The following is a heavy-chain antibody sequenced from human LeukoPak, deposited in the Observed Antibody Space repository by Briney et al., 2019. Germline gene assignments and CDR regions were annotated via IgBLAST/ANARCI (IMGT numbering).Heavy chain of an antibody. CDR3: AREIVADEWGYYYYYMDV. J-gene: IGHJ6*03. CDR1: GFTFSDYY. CDR2: ISSSGSTI. Sequence: GGSLRLSCAASGFTFSDYYMSWIRQAPGKGLEWVSYISSSGSTIYYADSVKGRFTISRDNAKNSLYLQMNSLRAEDTAVYYCAREIVADEWGYYYYYMDVWGKGTTVTVSS. D-gene: IGHD5-12*01. V-gene: IGHV3-11*01.